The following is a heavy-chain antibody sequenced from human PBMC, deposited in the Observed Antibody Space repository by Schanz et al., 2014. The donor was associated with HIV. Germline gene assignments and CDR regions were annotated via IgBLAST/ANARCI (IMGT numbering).Heavy chain of an antibody. CDR1: GFRFSSYW. D-gene: IGHD6-13*01. CDR3: VRDNHDSTWYEGYYYGMDV. Sequence: EVQLVESGGGLVQRGGSLRLSCAASGFRFSSYWMNWVRQAPGKGLEWVANIKQDGSEKYYVDSVKGRFTISRDNAKNSLYLQMNSLRAEDTAVYYCVRDNHDSTWYEGYYYGMDVWGQGTTVTVSS. V-gene: IGHV3-7*01. J-gene: IGHJ6*02. CDR2: IKQDGSEK.